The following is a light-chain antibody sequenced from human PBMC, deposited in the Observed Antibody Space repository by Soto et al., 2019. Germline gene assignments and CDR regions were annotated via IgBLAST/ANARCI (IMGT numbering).Light chain of an antibody. Sequence: DIQITQSPSTLSASVGDRVTITCRASQSISIWLAWYQQKPGEAPKLLIYDASALPRGVPSRFSGSGSGTKFTLTISRLEPEDSAMYYCQQYGSSPWTFGQGTRWIS. CDR1: QSISIW. V-gene: IGKV1-5*01. CDR2: DAS. J-gene: IGKJ1*01. CDR3: QQYGSSPWT.